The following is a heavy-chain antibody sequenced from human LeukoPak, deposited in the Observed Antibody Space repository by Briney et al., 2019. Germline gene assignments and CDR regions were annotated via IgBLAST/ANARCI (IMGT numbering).Heavy chain of an antibody. J-gene: IGHJ6*03. D-gene: IGHD5-18*01. CDR2: INPNSGGT. V-gene: IGHV1-2*02. CDR3: ARGYSYANYYYYYMDV. Sequence: ASVKVSCKASGYTFTGYYMHWVRQAPGQGLEWMGWINPNSGGTNYAQKFQGRVTMTRDTSISTAYMGLSRLRSDDTAVYYCARGYSYANYYYYYMDVWGKGTTVTVSS. CDR1: GYTFTGYY.